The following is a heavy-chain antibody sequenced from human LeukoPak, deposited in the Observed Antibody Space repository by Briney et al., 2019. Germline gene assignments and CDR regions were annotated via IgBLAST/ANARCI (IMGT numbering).Heavy chain of an antibody. D-gene: IGHD6-13*01. V-gene: IGHV1-2*02. J-gene: IGHJ5*02. Sequence: GASVKVSCKASGYTFTGQYMHWVRQAPGQGLEWMGWINPNSGGTNYAQKFQGRVTMARDTSISTAYMELSSLRSDVTAVYYCARGSGRQQLWFDPWGQGTLVTVSS. CDR3: ARGSGRQQLWFDP. CDR1: GYTFTGQY. CDR2: INPNSGGT.